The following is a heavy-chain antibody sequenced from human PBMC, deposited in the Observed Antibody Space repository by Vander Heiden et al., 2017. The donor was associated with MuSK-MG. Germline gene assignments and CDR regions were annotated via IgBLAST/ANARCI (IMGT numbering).Heavy chain of an antibody. V-gene: IGHV4-38-2*01. CDR1: GYSISSGYY. J-gene: IGHJ4*02. CDR3: ARQDDVLQFLEWPY. D-gene: IGHD3-3*01. CDR2: IYHSGST. Sequence: QVQLPESGPGLVKPSETLSLTCAVSGYSISSGYYWGWIRQPPGKGLEWIGSIYHSGSTYYNPSLKSRVTISVDTSKNQFSLKLSSVTAADTAVYYCARQDDVLQFLEWPYWGQGTLVTVSS.